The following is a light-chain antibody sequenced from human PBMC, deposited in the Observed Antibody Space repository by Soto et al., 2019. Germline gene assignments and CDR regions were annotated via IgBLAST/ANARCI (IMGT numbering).Light chain of an antibody. CDR2: DAS. Sequence: DILLTQSPATLSLSRGERATLSCRASQSVGSSLAWFQQKPGQPPRLLIYDASNRATGIPARFSGSGSGTDFTLTISSLEPEDFAVYYCQQRGSWPQLTFGGGTKV. J-gene: IGKJ4*01. V-gene: IGKV3-11*01. CDR1: QSVGSS. CDR3: QQRGSWPQLT.